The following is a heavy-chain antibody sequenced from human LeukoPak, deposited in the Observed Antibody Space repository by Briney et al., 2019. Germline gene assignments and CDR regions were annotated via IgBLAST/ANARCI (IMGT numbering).Heavy chain of an antibody. J-gene: IGHJ6*02. Sequence: PSETLSLTCAVSGGSISSGGYSWGWIRQPPGKGLEWIGSIYYSGSTYYNPSLKSRVTISVDTSKNQFSLKLSSVTAADTAVYYCAREGHSGSHYYYGMDVWGQGTTVTVSS. CDR3: AREGHSGSHYYYGMDV. D-gene: IGHD1-26*01. V-gene: IGHV4-39*07. CDR1: GGSISSGGYS. CDR2: IYYSGST.